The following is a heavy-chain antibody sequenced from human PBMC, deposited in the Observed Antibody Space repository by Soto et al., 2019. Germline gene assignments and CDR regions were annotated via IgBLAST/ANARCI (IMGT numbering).Heavy chain of an antibody. J-gene: IGHJ4*02. Sequence: SVKVSCKASGGTFSSNPISWMRQAPGQGLKWMGGTIPTFGAGSYAQRFQGRLTITADKSTNTAYMELSSLRPEDTAVYYCARRQTSGYNRYFDSWGQGTLVTVSS. CDR1: GGTFSSNP. CDR2: TIPTFGAG. V-gene: IGHV1-69*06. D-gene: IGHD5-12*01. CDR3: ARRQTSGYNRYFDS.